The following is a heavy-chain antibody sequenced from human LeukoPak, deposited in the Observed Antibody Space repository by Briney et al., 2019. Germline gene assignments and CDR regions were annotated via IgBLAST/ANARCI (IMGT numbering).Heavy chain of an antibody. Sequence: GGSLRLSCAASGFTFSSYWMSWVRQAPGKGLEWVANIKQDGSEKYYVDSVKGRFTISRDNAKKSLYLQMNSLRAEDTAVYYCASAPTDYVETSWYYFDYWGQGTLVTVSS. D-gene: IGHD4-17*01. CDR1: GFTFSSYW. CDR2: IKQDGSEK. J-gene: IGHJ4*02. V-gene: IGHV3-7*01. CDR3: ASAPTDYVETSWYYFDY.